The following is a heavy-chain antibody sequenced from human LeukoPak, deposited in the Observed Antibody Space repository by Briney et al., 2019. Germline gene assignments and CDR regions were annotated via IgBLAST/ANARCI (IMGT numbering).Heavy chain of an antibody. J-gene: IGHJ6*03. D-gene: IGHD6-13*01. CDR2: IYYSGST. V-gene: IGHV4-59*01. CDR3: ARVEAAAGDNYYYYYMDV. CDR1: GGSISSYY. Sequence: SSETLSLTCTVSGGSISSYYWSWIRQPPGKGLEWIGYIYYSGSTNYNPSLKSRVTISVDASKNQFSLKLSSVTAADTAVYYCARVEAAAGDNYYYYYMDVWGKGTTVTISS.